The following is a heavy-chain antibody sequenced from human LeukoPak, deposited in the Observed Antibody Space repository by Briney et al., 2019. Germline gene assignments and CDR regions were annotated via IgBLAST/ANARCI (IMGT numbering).Heavy chain of an antibody. CDR2: IYYTATT. CDR1: GGSISSSSYY. J-gene: IGHJ6*03. V-gene: IGHV4-39*01. Sequence: KPSETLSLTCTVSGGSISSSSYYWGWIRQPPGKGLEWIGSIYYTATTFYNAYLKSRITISVDKSKNQFSLKLSSVTAADKAVYYCARHSGSYYYYYYMDVWGKGTTVTVSS. D-gene: IGHD1-26*01. CDR3: ARHSGSYYYYYYMDV.